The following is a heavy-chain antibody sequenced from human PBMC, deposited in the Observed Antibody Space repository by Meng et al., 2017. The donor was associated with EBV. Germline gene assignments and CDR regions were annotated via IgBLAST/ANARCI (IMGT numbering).Heavy chain of an antibody. CDR2: FLPRLGAP. J-gene: IGHJ4*02. D-gene: IGHD3-10*01. CDR3: ASESGRGYTPDY. CDR1: GGPFRYYA. Sequence: QVQLVQSAAAVKKPGSSVKVSCKTSGGPFRYYAISWVRQAPGQGLEWLGGFLPRLGAPNYAQKFHGRVKITADESTSTHYMDLSSLRSEDTAIYYCASESGRGYTPDYWGQGTLVTVSS. V-gene: IGHV1-69*01.